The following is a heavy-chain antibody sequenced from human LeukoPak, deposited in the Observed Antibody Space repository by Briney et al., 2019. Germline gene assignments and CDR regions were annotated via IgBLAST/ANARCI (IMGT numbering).Heavy chain of an antibody. Sequence: GGSLRLSCAASGFTFSSSAMSWVRQAPGKGLEWVSIISGSGSGGSGSGGSTYYADSVKGRFTISRDNSKNTLYLQMNSLRTEDTALYYCAKNRWCSVATPDSWGQGTLVTVSS. J-gene: IGHJ4*02. CDR3: AKNRWCSVATPDS. D-gene: IGHD5-12*01. CDR2: ISGSGSGGSGSGGST. V-gene: IGHV3-23*01. CDR1: GFTFSSSA.